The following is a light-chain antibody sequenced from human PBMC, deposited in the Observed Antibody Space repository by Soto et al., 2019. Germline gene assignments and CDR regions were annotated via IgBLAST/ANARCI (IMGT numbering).Light chain of an antibody. CDR1: SFNIGFNY. CDR3: AAWDDSLSGGV. Sequence: QSVLTQPPSASGTPGQTVTISCSGSSFNIGFNYVYWYQQLPGMAPKLLIHSNDERPSGVPDRFSGSKSGTSASLAISGLRSEDEAEYYGAAWDDSLSGGVFGTGTKVTVL. V-gene: IGLV1-47*02. J-gene: IGLJ1*01. CDR2: SND.